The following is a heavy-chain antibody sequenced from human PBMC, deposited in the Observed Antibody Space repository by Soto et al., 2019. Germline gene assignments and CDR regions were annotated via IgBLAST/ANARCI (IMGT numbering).Heavy chain of an antibody. J-gene: IGHJ4*02. CDR2: ISAYNGNT. CDR1: GYTLTSYG. V-gene: IGHV1-18*01. Sequence: GASVKVSCKASGYTLTSYGSSWVRQAPGQGLEWMGWISAYNGNTNYAQKLQGRVTMTTDTSTSTAYMELRSLRSDDTAVYYCGAAAGIVPPDYWGQGTLVTVSS. D-gene: IGHD6-13*01. CDR3: GAAAGIVPPDY.